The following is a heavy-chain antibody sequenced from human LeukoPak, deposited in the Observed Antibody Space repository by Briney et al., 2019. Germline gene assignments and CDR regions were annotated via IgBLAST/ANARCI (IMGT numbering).Heavy chain of an antibody. CDR1: GYTFTGYY. D-gene: IGHD4-17*01. V-gene: IGHV1-18*04. CDR2: ISAYNGNT. CDR3: AREHDYGDHFDY. J-gene: IGHJ4*02. Sequence: ASVKVSCKASGYTFTGYYMHWVRQAPGQGLEWMGWISAYNGNTNYAQKLQGRVTMTTDTSTSTAYMELRSLRSDDTAVYYCAREHDYGDHFDYWGQGTLVTVSS.